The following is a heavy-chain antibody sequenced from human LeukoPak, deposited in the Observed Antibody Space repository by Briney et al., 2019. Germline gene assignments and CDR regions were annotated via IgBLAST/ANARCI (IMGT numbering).Heavy chain of an antibody. CDR1: GFTFSSYA. V-gene: IGHV3-23*01. J-gene: IGHJ6*04. CDR3: AKGSEEDYYYYGMDV. CDR2: ISGSGGGT. D-gene: IGHD6-25*01. Sequence: GGSLRLSCAASGFTFSSYAMSWVRQAPGKGLEWVSAISGSGGGTYYADSVKGRFTISRDNSKNTLYLQMNSLRAEDTAVYYCAKGSEEDYYYYGMDVWGKGTTVTVSS.